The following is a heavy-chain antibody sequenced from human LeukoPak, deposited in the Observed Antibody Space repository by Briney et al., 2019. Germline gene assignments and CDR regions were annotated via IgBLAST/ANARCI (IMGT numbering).Heavy chain of an antibody. V-gene: IGHV4-59*12. J-gene: IGHJ6*03. D-gene: IGHD3-9*01. Sequence: PSETLSLTCTVSGDSITSNYWSWIRQAPGKGLELIGYISYSGSTNYSPSLKSRVTISVDTSKNQFSLKLSSVTAADTAVYYCARDVTVLRYFDWSITQDYYYMDVWGKGTTVSVSS. CDR2: ISYSGST. CDR3: ARDVTVLRYFDWSITQDYYYMDV. CDR1: GDSITSNY.